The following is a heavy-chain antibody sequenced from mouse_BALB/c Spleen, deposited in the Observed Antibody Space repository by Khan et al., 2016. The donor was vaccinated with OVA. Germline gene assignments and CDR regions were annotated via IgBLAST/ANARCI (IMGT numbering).Heavy chain of an antibody. V-gene: IGHV3-2*02. CDR3: ARKDYDDYDPFPY. CDR2: INYSGNT. D-gene: IGHD2-4*01. Sequence: EVQLQESGPGLVKPSQSLSLTCTVTGYSITSEYVWNWIRQFPGNKLEWMGYINYSGNTRFNPSLKSRTSITRDTSKNQFFLQLNSVTTEDTATYYCARKDYDDYDPFPYWGQGTLVTVSA. CDR1: GYSITSEYV. J-gene: IGHJ3*01.